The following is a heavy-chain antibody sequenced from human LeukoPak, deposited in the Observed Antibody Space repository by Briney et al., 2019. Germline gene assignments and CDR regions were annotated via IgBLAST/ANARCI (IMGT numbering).Heavy chain of an antibody. CDR2: ISITGGRT. D-gene: IGHD2-21*01. CDR3: AKDGGYCGANCYSYFDF. J-gene: IGHJ4*02. Sequence: GGSLRLSCAASGFTFSSYAMSWVRQAPGKGLEWVSAISITGGRTFYADSVKGRFTISRDNSENTLFLQMNSLRAEDTAVYYCAKDGGYCGANCYSYFDFWGQGTLVTVSS. V-gene: IGHV3-23*01. CDR1: GFTFSSYA.